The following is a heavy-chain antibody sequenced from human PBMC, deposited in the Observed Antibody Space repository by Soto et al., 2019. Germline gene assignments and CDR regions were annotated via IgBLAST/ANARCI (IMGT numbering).Heavy chain of an antibody. D-gene: IGHD3-10*01. Sequence: GGSLRLSCAASGFTFSSYAMSWVRQAPGKGLEWVSAISGGGSTYYADSVKGWFTISRDNSKNTLYLQMNSLRAEDTAVYYCAKDLRRSGYFDYWGQGTLVTVSS. CDR3: AKDLRRSGYFDY. CDR1: GFTFSSYA. CDR2: ISGGGST. V-gene: IGHV3-23*01. J-gene: IGHJ4*02.